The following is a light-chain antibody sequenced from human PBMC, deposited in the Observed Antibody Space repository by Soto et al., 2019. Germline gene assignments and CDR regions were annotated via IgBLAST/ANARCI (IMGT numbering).Light chain of an antibody. Sequence: TQSLSTLSASVGDTVTITCRASQTISRWLAWYLQKPGQAPRLLIDGASGRATGIPDRFSGSGSGTDFTLTISRLEPEDFAVYYCQHYGSSGITFGQGTRLEIK. CDR2: GAS. CDR3: QHYGSSGIT. CDR1: QTISRW. J-gene: IGKJ5*01. V-gene: IGKV3-20*01.